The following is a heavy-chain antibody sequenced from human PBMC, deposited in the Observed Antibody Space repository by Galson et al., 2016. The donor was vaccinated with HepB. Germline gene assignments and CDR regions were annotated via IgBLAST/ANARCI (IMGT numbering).Heavy chain of an antibody. D-gene: IGHD3-22*01. CDR3: AREYYDSSGYYFLDY. J-gene: IGHJ4*02. V-gene: IGHV3-33*01. CDR1: GFTFSSCG. Sequence: SLRLSCAASGFTFSSCGMHWVRQAPGKGLEWVAVIWYDGSNKYYADSVKGRFTISRDNSKNTLYLQMNSLRAEDTAVYYCAREYYDSSGYYFLDYWGQGTLVTVSS. CDR2: IWYDGSNK.